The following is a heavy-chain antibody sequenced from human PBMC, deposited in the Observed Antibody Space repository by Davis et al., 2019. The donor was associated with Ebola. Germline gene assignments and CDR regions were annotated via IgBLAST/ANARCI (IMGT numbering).Heavy chain of an antibody. CDR1: GGTFSSYA. D-gene: IGHD6-19*01. Sequence: SVKVSCKASGGTFSSYAISWVRQAPGQGLEWMGRIIPIFGIANYAQKFQGRVTITADKSTSTAYMELSSLRSEDTAVYYCARDLGAVAGTWGGDYWGQGTLVTVSS. V-gene: IGHV1-69*04. CDR2: IIPIFGIA. CDR3: ARDLGAVAGTWGGDY. J-gene: IGHJ4*02.